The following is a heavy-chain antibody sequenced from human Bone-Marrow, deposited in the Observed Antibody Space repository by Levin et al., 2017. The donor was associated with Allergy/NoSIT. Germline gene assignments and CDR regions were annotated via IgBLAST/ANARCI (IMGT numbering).Heavy chain of an antibody. CDR3: ARRNVLAPGEDWFDP. J-gene: IGHJ5*02. Sequence: SETLSLTCGVSDDSISSSNWWTWVRQPPGKGLEWIREIYHSGSTNYNPSLKSRVTISVEKSKNQFSLKLSSVTAADTAVYYCARRNVLAPGEDWFDPWGQGILVTVSS. V-gene: IGHV4-4*02. CDR1: DDSISSSNW. CDR2: IYHSGST. D-gene: IGHD7-27*01.